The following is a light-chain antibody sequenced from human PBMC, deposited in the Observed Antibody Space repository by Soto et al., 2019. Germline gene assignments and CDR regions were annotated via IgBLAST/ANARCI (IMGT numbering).Light chain of an antibody. CDR3: QTWGAGNVV. Sequence: QTVVTQSPSASASLGASVKLTCTLSSGHSTYVIAWHQQQPEKAPRFLMKLSSDGSHNKGDGIPDRFSGSSSGAERYLTISSLQFEDEADYYCQTWGAGNVVFGGGTQLTVL. CDR2: LSSDGSH. CDR1: SGHSTYV. V-gene: IGLV4-69*01. J-gene: IGLJ7*01.